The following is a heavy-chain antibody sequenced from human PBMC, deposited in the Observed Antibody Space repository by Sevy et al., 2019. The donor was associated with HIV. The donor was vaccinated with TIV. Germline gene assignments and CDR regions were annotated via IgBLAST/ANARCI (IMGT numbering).Heavy chain of an antibody. V-gene: IGHV3-30-3*01. J-gene: IGHJ3*01. Sequence: GGSLRLSCAASGLTFRSHAMHWVRQAPGKGLEWVTVISYDGAVRYYGQSVKGRFTVSRDNSKNTLYLQMNSLRPDDTAVYYCAREAGYSANNDAFAFWGQGTMVTVSS. CDR1: GLTFRSHA. CDR2: ISYDGAVR. CDR3: AREAGYSANNDAFAF. D-gene: IGHD1-26*01.